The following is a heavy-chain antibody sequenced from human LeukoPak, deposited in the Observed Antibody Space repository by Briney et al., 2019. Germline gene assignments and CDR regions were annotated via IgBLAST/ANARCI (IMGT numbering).Heavy chain of an antibody. CDR2: INHSGST. CDR3: AREQDGSGSYSDYYYYYGMDV. D-gene: IGHD3-10*01. J-gene: IGHJ6*02. Sequence: KPSETLSLTCAVYGGSFSGYYWSWIRQPPGKGLEWIGEINHSGSTNYNPSLKSRVTISVDTSKNQFSLKLSSVTAAGTAVYYCAREQDGSGSYSDYYYYYGMDVWGQGTTVTVSS. V-gene: IGHV4-34*01. CDR1: GGSFSGYY.